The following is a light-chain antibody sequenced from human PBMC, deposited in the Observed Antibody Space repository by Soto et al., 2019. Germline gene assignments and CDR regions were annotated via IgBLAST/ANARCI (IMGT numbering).Light chain of an antibody. V-gene: IGKV1-5*01. CDR1: QSISSW. Sequence: DIQMTQSPSTLSASVGDRVTITCRASQSISSWLAWYQQKPGKAPKLLIFDASTLESGVPSRFSGSGSGTEFTLTISSLQPDYSATYYCQHYNSLWAFGQGTKVEIK. J-gene: IGKJ1*01. CDR3: QHYNSLWA. CDR2: DAS.